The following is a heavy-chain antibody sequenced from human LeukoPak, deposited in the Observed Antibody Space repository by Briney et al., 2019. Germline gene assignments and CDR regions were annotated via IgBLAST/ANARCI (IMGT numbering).Heavy chain of an antibody. CDR2: IDPSDSQT. CDR3: ARRPKDIVVVPGVDYGMDV. CDR1: GYSFTGYW. V-gene: IGHV5-10-1*01. Sequence: GESLKTSCKGSGYSFTGYWSSWVHQMPGKRSKGLGRIDPSDSQTNYRHSFQGQVTISADTYIRTAYLQWSSRKASDPAMYYCARRPKDIVVVPGVDYGMDVWGEGTTVTVSS. D-gene: IGHD2-2*01. J-gene: IGHJ6*02.